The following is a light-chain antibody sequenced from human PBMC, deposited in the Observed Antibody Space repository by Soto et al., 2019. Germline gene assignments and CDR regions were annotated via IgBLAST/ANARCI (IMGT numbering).Light chain of an antibody. CDR3: QQYDSSPRT. J-gene: IGKJ1*01. V-gene: IGKV3-20*01. CDR2: GAS. CDR1: QSININY. Sequence: EIVLTQSPGTLSLSPGERATLSCRASQSININYLAWYQQKPGQGPRLLMYGASSRATGIPDRFSGSGSGTYLTLTISRLEPADFAVYYWQQYDSSPRTFGQGTKVEIK.